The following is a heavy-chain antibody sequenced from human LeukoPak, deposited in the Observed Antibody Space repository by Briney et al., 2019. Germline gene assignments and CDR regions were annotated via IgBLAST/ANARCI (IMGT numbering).Heavy chain of an antibody. CDR3: ASSYGDYGGDY. CDR1: GFTFSSYG. V-gene: IGHV3-33*01. D-gene: IGHD4-17*01. J-gene: IGHJ4*02. CDR2: IWYDGSNK. Sequence: RPGGSLRLSCAASGFTFSSYGMHWVRQAPGKGLEWVAVIWYDGSNKYYADSVKGRFTISRDNSENTLYLQMNSLRAEDTAVYYCASSYGDYGGDYWGQGTLVTVSS.